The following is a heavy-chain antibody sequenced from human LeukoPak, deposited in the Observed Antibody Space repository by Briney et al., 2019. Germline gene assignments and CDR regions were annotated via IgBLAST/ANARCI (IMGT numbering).Heavy chain of an antibody. D-gene: IGHD3-9*01. J-gene: IGHJ4*02. CDR1: GFTFSSYS. CDR2: ISSSSSSCI. Sequence: GGSLRLSCAASGFTFSSYSMNWVRQAPGKGLEWVSSISSSSSSCIYYADSVKGRFTISRDNAKNSLYLQMNSLRAEDTAVYYCARDSGYYDILTGNVYYFDYWGQGTLVTVSS. CDR3: ARDSGYYDILTGNVYYFDY. V-gene: IGHV3-21*01.